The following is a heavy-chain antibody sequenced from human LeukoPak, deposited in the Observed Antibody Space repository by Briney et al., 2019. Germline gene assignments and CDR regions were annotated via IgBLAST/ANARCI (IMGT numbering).Heavy chain of an antibody. V-gene: IGHV3-23*01. Sequence: PGGSLRLSCAASGFTFSSYAMSWVRQAPGKGLEWVSAISGSGGSTYYADSVKGRFTISRDDSKNTLYLQMNSLRAEDTAVYYCARVFYYDSSPTSPNWFDPWGQGTLVTVSS. CDR3: ARVFYYDSSPTSPNWFDP. D-gene: IGHD3-22*01. CDR2: ISGSGGST. CDR1: GFTFSSYA. J-gene: IGHJ5*02.